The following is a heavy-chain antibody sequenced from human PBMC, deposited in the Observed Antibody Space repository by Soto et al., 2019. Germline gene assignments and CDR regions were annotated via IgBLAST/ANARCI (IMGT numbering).Heavy chain of an antibody. V-gene: IGHV3-21*01. J-gene: IGHJ5*02. CDR2: ISSSSSYI. Sequence: GGSLRLSCAASGFTFSSYSMNWVRQAPGKGLEWVSSISSSSSYIYYADSVKGRFTISRDNAKNSLYLQMNSLRAEDTAVYYCARETYSSSWFNWFDPWGQGTLVTSPQ. CDR3: ARETYSSSWFNWFDP. D-gene: IGHD6-13*01. CDR1: GFTFSSYS.